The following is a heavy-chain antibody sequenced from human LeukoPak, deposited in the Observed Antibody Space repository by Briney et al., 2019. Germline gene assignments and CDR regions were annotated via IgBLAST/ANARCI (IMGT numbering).Heavy chain of an antibody. V-gene: IGHV3-21*04. Sequence: GGSLRLSCAASGFTFSSYSMNWVRQAPGKGLEWVSSISSSSSYIYYADSVKGRFTISRDNAKNSLYLQMNSLRSDDTAVYYCARESGSYYFDYWGQGTLVTVSS. CDR1: GFTFSSYS. CDR3: ARESGSYYFDY. J-gene: IGHJ4*02. CDR2: ISSSSSYI. D-gene: IGHD1-26*01.